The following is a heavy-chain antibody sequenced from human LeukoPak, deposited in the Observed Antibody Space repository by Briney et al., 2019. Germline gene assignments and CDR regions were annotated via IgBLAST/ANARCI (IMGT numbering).Heavy chain of an antibody. CDR1: GFTFSSYA. D-gene: IGHD5-12*01. CDR2: IWYDGSNK. V-gene: IGHV3-33*08. Sequence: GGSLRLSCAASGFTFSSYAMGWVRQAPGKGLEWVAVIWYDGSNKYYADSVKGRFTISRDNSKNTLYLQMNSLRAEDTAVYYCARGPSAYPKCFDYWGQGTLVTVSS. CDR3: ARGPSAYPKCFDY. J-gene: IGHJ4*02.